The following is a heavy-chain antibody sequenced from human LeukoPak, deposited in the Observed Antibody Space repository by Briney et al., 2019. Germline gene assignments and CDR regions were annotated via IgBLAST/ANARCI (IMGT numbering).Heavy chain of an antibody. Sequence: SETLSLTCTVPGGSISSSSYYWGWIRQPPGKGLEWIGSIYYSGSTYYNPSLKSRVTISVDTSENQFSLKLSSVTAADTAVYYCARSGGFLDYWGQGTLVTVSS. CDR3: ARSGGFLDY. CDR1: GGSISSSSYY. D-gene: IGHD3-10*01. CDR2: IYYSGST. J-gene: IGHJ4*02. V-gene: IGHV4-39*01.